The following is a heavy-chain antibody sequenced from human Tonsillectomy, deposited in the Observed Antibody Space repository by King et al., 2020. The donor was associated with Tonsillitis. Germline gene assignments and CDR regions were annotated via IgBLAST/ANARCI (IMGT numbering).Heavy chain of an antibody. V-gene: IGHV3-9*01. CDR1: GLTFDDYA. CDR2: ISWNSGTI. Sequence: DVQLVESGGGLVQPGRSLRLSCAASGLTFDDYAMHWVRQAPGKGLEWVSGISWNSGTICYADSVKGPFTISRDNAKNSLYLQMKSLRGEDTALFYCAKDVRALTHPWYYGMDVWGQGTTVTVSS. J-gene: IGHJ6*02. CDR3: AKDVRALTHPWYYGMDV. D-gene: IGHD3-16*01.